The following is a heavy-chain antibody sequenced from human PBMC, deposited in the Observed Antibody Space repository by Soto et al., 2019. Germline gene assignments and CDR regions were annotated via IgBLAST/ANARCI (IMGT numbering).Heavy chain of an antibody. D-gene: IGHD6-13*01. CDR2: ISYDGSNK. CDR1: GFTFSSYA. Sequence: QVQLVESGGGVVQPGRSLRLSCAASGFTFSSYAMHWVRQAPGKGLEWVAVISYDGSNKYYADAVKGRFTISRDNSKNTLYLQMNSLRAEDTAVYYCARDLEPYSSRWYCAYWGQGTLVTVSS. V-gene: IGHV3-30-3*01. CDR3: ARDLEPYSSRWYCAY. J-gene: IGHJ4*02.